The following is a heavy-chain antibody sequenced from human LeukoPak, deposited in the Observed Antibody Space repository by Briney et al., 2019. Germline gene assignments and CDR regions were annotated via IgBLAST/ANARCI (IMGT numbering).Heavy chain of an antibody. CDR3: ARGYGDYGSPTDY. CDR1: GYSISSGYY. V-gene: IGHV4-38-2*02. J-gene: IGHJ4*02. Sequence: PSETLSLTCTVSGYSISSGYYWGWIRQPPGKGLEWIGSIYHSGSTYYNPSLKSRVTISVDTSKNQFSLKLSSVTAADTAVYYCARGYGDYGSPTDYWGQGTLVTVSS. CDR2: IYHSGST. D-gene: IGHD4-17*01.